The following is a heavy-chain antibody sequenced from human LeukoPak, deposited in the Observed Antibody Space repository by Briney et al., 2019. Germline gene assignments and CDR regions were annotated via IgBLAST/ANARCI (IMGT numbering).Heavy chain of an antibody. V-gene: IGHV3-48*03. CDR1: GFTFSSYE. Sequence: AGGSLRLSCAASGFTFSSYEMNWVRQAPGKGLEWVSYISSSGSTIYYADSVKGRFTISRDNAMNSLYLQMNSLRAEDTAVYYCARDVRRWLQFDYWGQGTLVTVSS. D-gene: IGHD5-24*01. CDR2: ISSSGSTI. J-gene: IGHJ4*02. CDR3: ARDVRRWLQFDY.